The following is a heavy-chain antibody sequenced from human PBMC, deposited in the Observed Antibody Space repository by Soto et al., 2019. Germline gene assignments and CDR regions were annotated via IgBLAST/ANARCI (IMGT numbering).Heavy chain of an antibody. V-gene: IGHV4-31*03. J-gene: IGHJ4*02. CDR2: IYYSGST. D-gene: IGHD4-17*01. CDR3: ARDPDGDYWDYFDY. Sequence: QVQLQESGPGLVKPSQTLSLTCTVSGGSISSGGYYWSWIRQHPGKGLEWIGYIYYSGSTYYNPSLKSRVNISVNPSKNQFSLKLSSVTAADTAVYYCARDPDGDYWDYFDYWGPGTPVTVSS. CDR1: GGSISSGGYY.